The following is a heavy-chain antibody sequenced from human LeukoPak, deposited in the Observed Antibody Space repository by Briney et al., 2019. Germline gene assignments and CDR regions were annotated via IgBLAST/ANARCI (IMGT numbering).Heavy chain of an antibody. CDR2: ISSSSSTI. J-gene: IGHJ4*02. V-gene: IGHV3-48*02. D-gene: IGHD1-26*01. Sequence: PAGGSLRLSCAASGFTFSSYALNWVRQAPGKGLEWVSYISSSSSTIYYTDSVKGRFTISRDNAKNSLYLQMNSLRDEDTAVYYCASSGSYRFDYWGQGTLVTVSS. CDR3: ASSGSYRFDY. CDR1: GFTFSSYA.